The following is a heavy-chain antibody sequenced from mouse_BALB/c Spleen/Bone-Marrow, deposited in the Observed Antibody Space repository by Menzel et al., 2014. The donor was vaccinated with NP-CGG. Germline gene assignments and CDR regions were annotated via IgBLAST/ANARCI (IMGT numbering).Heavy chain of an antibody. CDR3: ARSADWYFDV. CDR1: GYSTTSDYA. Sequence: EVKLVESGPGLVKPSQSLSLTCTVTGYSTTSDYAWHWIRRFPGNKLEWMGYISYSGSISYYPSLKSRISITRDTSKNQFFLQLNSVTTEDTATYYCARSADWYFDVWGAGTTVTVSS. CDR2: ISYSGSI. J-gene: IGHJ1*01. V-gene: IGHV3-2*02.